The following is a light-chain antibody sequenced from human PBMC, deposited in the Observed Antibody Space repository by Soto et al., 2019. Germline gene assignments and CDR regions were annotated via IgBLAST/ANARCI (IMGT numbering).Light chain of an antibody. Sequence: EIVLTQSTGTLSLSPGETATLSCRASQSITNYVGWYQQKPGQAPRLLIYATSNRATGIPARFSGSGSGTDFTLTIRSLEPEDFSVYYCQQRYIWPVTFGQGGRMEVK. V-gene: IGKV3-11*01. J-gene: IGKJ5*01. CDR2: ATS. CDR3: QQRYIWPVT. CDR1: QSITNY.